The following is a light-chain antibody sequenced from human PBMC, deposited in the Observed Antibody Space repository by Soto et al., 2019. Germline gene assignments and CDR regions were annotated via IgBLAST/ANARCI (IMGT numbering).Light chain of an antibody. CDR3: QQANSFPFT. V-gene: IGKV1-12*01. CDR1: QRISSW. CDR2: AAS. Sequence: DIQMTQSPSSVSASVGDRVTITCRASQRISSWLAWYQQKPGKAPKLLVHAASSLQSGVPSRFHGSASAKDFTLSIRSHQPKHLATYYCQQANSFPFTFGPGTKVDIK. J-gene: IGKJ3*01.